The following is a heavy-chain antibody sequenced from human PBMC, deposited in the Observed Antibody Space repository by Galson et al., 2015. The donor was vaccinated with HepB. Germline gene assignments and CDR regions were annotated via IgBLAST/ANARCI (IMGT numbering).Heavy chain of an antibody. CDR2: IIPIFGTA. CDR1: GGTFSSYA. D-gene: IGHD4-11*01. V-gene: IGHV1-69*13. Sequence: SVKVSCKASGGTFSSYAISWVRQAPGQGLEWMGGIIPIFGTANYAQKFQGRVTITADESTSTAYMELSSLRSEDTAVYYCARDGGPYSNHETLRSKDVDQYYYYYYMDVWGKGTTVTVSS. CDR3: ARDGGPYSNHETLRSKDVDQYYYYYYMDV. J-gene: IGHJ6*03.